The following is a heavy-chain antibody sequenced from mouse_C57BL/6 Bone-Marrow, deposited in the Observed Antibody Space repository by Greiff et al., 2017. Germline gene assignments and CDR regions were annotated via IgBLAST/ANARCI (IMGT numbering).Heavy chain of an antibody. D-gene: IGHD3-1*01. V-gene: IGHV5-6*02. Sequence: KLVESGGDLVKPGGSLKLSCAASGFTFSSYGMSWVRQTPDKRLEWVATISSGGSYTYYPDSVKGRFTISRDNAKNTLYLQMSSLKSEDTAMYYCARPRRYFDVWGTGTTVTVSS. CDR2: ISSGGSYT. CDR3: ARPRRYFDV. J-gene: IGHJ1*03. CDR1: GFTFSSYG.